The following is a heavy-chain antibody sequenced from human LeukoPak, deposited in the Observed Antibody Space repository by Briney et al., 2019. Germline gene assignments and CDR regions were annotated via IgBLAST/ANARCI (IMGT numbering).Heavy chain of an antibody. D-gene: IGHD2-8*01. CDR1: GFTFSSYS. CDR2: IRSKANSYAT. J-gene: IGHJ4*02. V-gene: IGHV3-73*01. CDR3: ASPFCSNGVCCPGY. Sequence: PGGSLRLSCAASGFTFSSYSMNWVRQAPGKGLEWVGRIRSKANSYATAYAASVKGRFTISRDDSKNAAYLQMNSLKTEDTAVYYCASPFCSNGVCCPGYWGQGTLVTVSS.